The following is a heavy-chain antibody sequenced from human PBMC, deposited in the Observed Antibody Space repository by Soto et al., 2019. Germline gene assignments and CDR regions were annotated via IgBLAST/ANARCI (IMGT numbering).Heavy chain of an antibody. CDR1: GYTFTSYG. CDR2: ISAYNGNT. D-gene: IGHD3-10*01. CDR3: ARLYNYYGSGSSLYYYYGMDV. J-gene: IGHJ6*02. Sequence: GASVKVSCKASGYTFTSYGISWVRQAPGQGLEWMGWISAYNGNTNYAQKLQGRVTMTTDTSTSTAYMELRSLRSDDTAVYYCARLYNYYGSGSSLYYYYGMDVWGQGTTVTVSS. V-gene: IGHV1-18*01.